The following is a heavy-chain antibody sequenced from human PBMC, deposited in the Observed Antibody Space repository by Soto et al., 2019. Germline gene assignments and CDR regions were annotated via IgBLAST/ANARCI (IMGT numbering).Heavy chain of an antibody. CDR2: IYYSGST. Sequence: PSETLSLTCTVSGGSISSYYWSWIRQPPGKGLEWIGYIYYSGSTNYNPSLKSRVTISVDTSKNQFSLKLSSVTAADTAVYYCAREVRMEVHDSSGPGFDPWGQGTLVTVSS. CDR1: GGSISSYY. D-gene: IGHD3-22*01. V-gene: IGHV4-59*01. J-gene: IGHJ5*02. CDR3: AREVRMEVHDSSGPGFDP.